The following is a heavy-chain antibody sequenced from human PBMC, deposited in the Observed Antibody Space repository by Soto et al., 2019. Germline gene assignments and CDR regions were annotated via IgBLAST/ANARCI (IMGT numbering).Heavy chain of an antibody. CDR3: ARGNSSIAARLMYYFDY. D-gene: IGHD6-6*01. V-gene: IGHV4-34*01. CDR1: GGSFSGYY. J-gene: IGHJ4*02. Sequence: QVQLQQWGAGLLKPSETLSLTCAVYGGSFSGYYWSWIRQPPGKGLEWIGEINHSGSTNYNPSLMSRVTISVDTSKNQFSLKLSSVTAADTAVYYCARGNSSIAARLMYYFDYWGQGTLVTVSS. CDR2: INHSGST.